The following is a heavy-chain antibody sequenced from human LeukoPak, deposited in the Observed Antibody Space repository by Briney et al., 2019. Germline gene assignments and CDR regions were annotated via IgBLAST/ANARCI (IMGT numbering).Heavy chain of an antibody. CDR2: INPNSGGT. D-gene: IGHD3-9*01. CDR1: GYTFTGYY. V-gene: IGHV1-2*02. Sequence: ASVKVSCKASGYTFTGYYMHWVRQAPGQGLEWMGWINPNSGGTNYAQKFQGRVTMTRDTSISTAYMELSRLRSDDTAVYYCAREVYDILTGNTDGVGYWGQGTLVTVSS. J-gene: IGHJ4*02. CDR3: AREVYDILTGNTDGVGY.